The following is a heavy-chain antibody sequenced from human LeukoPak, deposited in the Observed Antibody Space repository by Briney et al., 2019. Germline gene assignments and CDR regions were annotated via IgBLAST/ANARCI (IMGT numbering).Heavy chain of an antibody. J-gene: IGHJ4*02. Sequence: GGSLRLSCVASRFTFSGYAMSWVRQAPGKGLEWVSTISGTGVNTFYADSMKGRFTISRDNSKNTLYLQMNSLRAEDTAIYYCATIVRVVTLDYWGQGTLVTVSP. CDR1: RFTFSGYA. V-gene: IGHV3-23*01. D-gene: IGHD3-3*01. CDR3: ATIVRVVTLDY. CDR2: ISGTGVNT.